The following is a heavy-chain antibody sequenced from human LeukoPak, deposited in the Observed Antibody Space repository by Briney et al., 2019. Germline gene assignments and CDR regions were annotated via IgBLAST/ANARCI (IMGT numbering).Heavy chain of an antibody. Sequence: PGGSLRLSCAASGFTFSSYSMNWVRQAPGEGLEWVSYISSSSSTIYYADSVKGRFTISRDNAKNSLYLQMNSLRAEDTAVYYCARDIDSGSGSYDYWGQGTLVTVSS. CDR1: GFTFSSYS. V-gene: IGHV3-48*01. J-gene: IGHJ4*02. CDR3: ARDIDSGSGSYDY. D-gene: IGHD3-10*01. CDR2: ISSSSSTI.